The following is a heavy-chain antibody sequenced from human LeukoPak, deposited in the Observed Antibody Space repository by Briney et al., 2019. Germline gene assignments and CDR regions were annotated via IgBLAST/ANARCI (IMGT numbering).Heavy chain of an antibody. CDR3: ARGETGYSYGYYFDY. V-gene: IGHV4-59*01. D-gene: IGHD5-18*01. J-gene: IGHJ4*02. CDR2: IYYSGST. CDR1: GGSISSYY. Sequence: SETLSLTFTVSGGSISSYYWSWIRQPSGKGLEWIGYIYYSGSTNYNPSLKSRVTISVDTSKNQFSLKLSSVTAADTAVYYCARGETGYSYGYYFDYWGQGTLVTVSS.